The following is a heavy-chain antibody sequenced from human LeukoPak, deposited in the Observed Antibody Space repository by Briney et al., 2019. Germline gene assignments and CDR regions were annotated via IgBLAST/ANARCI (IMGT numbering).Heavy chain of an antibody. CDR2: IIGSGGST. Sequence: GGSLRLSCAASGFTFSSYAMSWVRQAPGKGLEWVSLIIGSGGSTYYADSVKGRFTISRDTSKKTVDLQMNSLRAEDTALYYCAKAFSISMIGSWGQGTLVTVSS. D-gene: IGHD3-22*01. V-gene: IGHV3-23*01. CDR1: GFTFSSYA. CDR3: AKAFSISMIGS. J-gene: IGHJ4*02.